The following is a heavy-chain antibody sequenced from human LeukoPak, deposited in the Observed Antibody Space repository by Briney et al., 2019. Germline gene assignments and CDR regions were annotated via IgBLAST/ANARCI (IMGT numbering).Heavy chain of an antibody. CDR1: GGSISSSSYY. J-gene: IGHJ4*02. CDR3: ARLTFYYDGSGYYFDY. Sequence: SETLSLTCTVSGGSISSSSYYWGWIRQPPGKGLEWIGSIYHSGSTYYNPSLKSRVTISVDTSKNQFSLKLSSVTATDTAVYYCARLTFYYDGSGYYFDYWGQGTLVTVSS. CDR2: IYHSGST. D-gene: IGHD3-22*01. V-gene: IGHV4-39*01.